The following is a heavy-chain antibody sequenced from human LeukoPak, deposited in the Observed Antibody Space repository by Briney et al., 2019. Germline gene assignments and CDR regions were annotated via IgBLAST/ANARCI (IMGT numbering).Heavy chain of an antibody. Sequence: ASVKVSCKASGYTFTGYYMHWVRQAPGQGLEWMGWINPNSGGTNYAQKFQGRVTMTRDTSISTAYMELSRLRSDDTAVYYCAREGQRYSSSWHAFDIWGQGTMVTVSS. V-gene: IGHV1-2*02. D-gene: IGHD6-13*01. CDR1: GYTFTGYY. CDR2: INPNSGGT. CDR3: AREGQRYSSSWHAFDI. J-gene: IGHJ3*02.